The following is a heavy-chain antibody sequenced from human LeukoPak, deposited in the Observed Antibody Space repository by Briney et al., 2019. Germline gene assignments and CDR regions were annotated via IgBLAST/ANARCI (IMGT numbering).Heavy chain of an antibody. V-gene: IGHV1-69*04. CDR1: GYTFISYY. J-gene: IGHJ4*02. CDR3: ARDRAPGGYYFDY. Sequence: SVKVSCKAFGYTFISYYMNWVRQAPGQGLEWMGRIIPILGIANYAQKFQGRVTITADKSTSTAYMELSSLRSEDTAVYYCARDRAPGGYYFDYWGQGTLVTVSS. CDR2: IIPILGIA. D-gene: IGHD3-10*01.